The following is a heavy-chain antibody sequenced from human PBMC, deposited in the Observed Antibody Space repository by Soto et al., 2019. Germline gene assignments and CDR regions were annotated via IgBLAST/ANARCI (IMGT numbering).Heavy chain of an antibody. CDR3: ARNKYYDFWSGYPFYYYYYGMDV. CDR1: GGSISSYY. D-gene: IGHD3-3*01. V-gene: IGHV4-59*01. J-gene: IGHJ6*02. Sequence: SETLSLTCTVSGGSISSYYWSWIRQPPGKGLEWIGYIYYSGSTNYNPSLKSRVTISVDTSKNQFSLKLSSVTAADTAVYYCARNKYYDFWSGYPFYYYYYGMDVWGQGTTVTVSS. CDR2: IYYSGST.